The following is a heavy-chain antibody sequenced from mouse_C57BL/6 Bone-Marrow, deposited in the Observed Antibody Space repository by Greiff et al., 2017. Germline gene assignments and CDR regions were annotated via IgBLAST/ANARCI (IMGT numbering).Heavy chain of an antibody. V-gene: IGHV5-15*01. CDR2: ISNLAYSI. D-gene: IGHD2-1*01. Sequence: EVKVIESGGGLVQPGGSLKLSCAASGFTFSDYGMAWVRQAPRKGPAWVAFISNLAYSIYYADTVTGRFTISRENAKNTLYLEMSSLRSEDTAMYYCARQRGNYWYFDVWGTGTTVTVSS. CDR1: GFTFSDYG. CDR3: ARQRGNYWYFDV. J-gene: IGHJ1*03.